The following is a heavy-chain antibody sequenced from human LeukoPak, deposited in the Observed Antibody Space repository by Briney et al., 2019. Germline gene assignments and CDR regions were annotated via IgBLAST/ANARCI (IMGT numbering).Heavy chain of an antibody. CDR3: ATHPPKLCTGGSCSDY. V-gene: IGHV4-61*01. CDR1: GGSVSSGNYY. CDR2: ISYSGST. Sequence: SETLSLTCTVSGGSVSSGNYYWSWIRQPPGKGLEWIGYISYSGSTNYNPSLKSRVTISIDTSKNQFSLKLSSVTAADTAVYYCATHPPKLCTGGSCSDYWGQGTLVTVSS. J-gene: IGHJ4*02. D-gene: IGHD2-15*01.